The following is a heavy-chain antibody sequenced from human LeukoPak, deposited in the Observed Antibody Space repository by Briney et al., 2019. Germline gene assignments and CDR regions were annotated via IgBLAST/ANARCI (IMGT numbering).Heavy chain of an antibody. CDR1: GFTFSDYY. CDR3: AKDPGGRPKSVY. V-gene: IGHV3-11*01. J-gene: IGHJ4*02. D-gene: IGHD3-16*01. Sequence: SGGSLRLSCAASGFTFSDYYMSWIRQAPGKGLEWVSYISSSGSTIYYADSVKGRFTISRDNSKNTLYLQMNSLRAEDTAVYYCAKDPGGRPKSVYWGQGTLVTVSS. CDR2: ISSSGSTI.